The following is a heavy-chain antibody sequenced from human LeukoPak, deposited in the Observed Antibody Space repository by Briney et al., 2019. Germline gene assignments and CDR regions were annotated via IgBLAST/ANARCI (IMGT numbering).Heavy chain of an antibody. D-gene: IGHD7-27*01. V-gene: IGHV4-39*01. J-gene: IGHJ4*02. CDR2: IYYSGST. CDR1: GGSTSSSSYY. Sequence: SETLSLTCTVSGGSTSSSSYYWGWIRQPPGKGLEWIGSIYYSGSTYYNPSLKSRVTISVDTSKNQFSLKLSSVTAADTAVYYCARRVLWAVFDYWGQGTLVTVSS. CDR3: ARRVLWAVFDY.